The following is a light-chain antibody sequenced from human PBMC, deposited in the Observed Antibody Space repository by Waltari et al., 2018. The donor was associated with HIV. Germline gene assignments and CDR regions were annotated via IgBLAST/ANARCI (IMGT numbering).Light chain of an antibody. Sequence: DIQMTQSPSSLSASIGDRVTITCQASQDIRNYLNWYQQKPGKAPKLLTYDASNLETGVPSRFSGSASGTDFTFTISSLQPEDIATYYCQQYDNLALTFGGGTKVEIK. CDR2: DAS. CDR3: QQYDNLALT. CDR1: QDIRNY. J-gene: IGKJ4*01. V-gene: IGKV1-33*01.